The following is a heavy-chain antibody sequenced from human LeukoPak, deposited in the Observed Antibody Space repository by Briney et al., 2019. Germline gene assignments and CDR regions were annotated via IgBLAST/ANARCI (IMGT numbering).Heavy chain of an antibody. Sequence: GGSLRLSCAASGFTFTIDAMTWVRQAPGKGLQWVSAISGSGGDTYYEDSVKGRFTTSRDNSKNMMYLQMNSLRAEDTAVYYCARDSSGWSKNYWGQGTLVTVSS. CDR1: GFTFTIDA. CDR2: ISGSGGDT. D-gene: IGHD6-19*01. V-gene: IGHV3-23*01. J-gene: IGHJ4*02. CDR3: ARDSSGWSKNY.